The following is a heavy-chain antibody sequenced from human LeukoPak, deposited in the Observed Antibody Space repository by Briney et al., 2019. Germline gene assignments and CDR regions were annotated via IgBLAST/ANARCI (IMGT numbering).Heavy chain of an antibody. CDR3: ARDGRWMQFAEGGLDY. CDR1: GFSFSGYW. J-gene: IGHJ4*02. D-gene: IGHD5-24*01. V-gene: IGHV3-7*01. CDR2: IKQDGSDK. Sequence: GSLRLSCAASGFSFSGYWVNWVRQAPGKGLEWVASIKQDGSDKYYVDSVKGRFTISRDNAKNSLYLQMNSLRDEDTAAYYCARDGRWMQFAEGGLDYWGQGTLVTVSS.